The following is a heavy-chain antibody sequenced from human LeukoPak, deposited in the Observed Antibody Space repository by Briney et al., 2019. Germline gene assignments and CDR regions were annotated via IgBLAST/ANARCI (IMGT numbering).Heavy chain of an antibody. CDR3: ASAPQYYDILTGLDY. V-gene: IGHV3-21*01. D-gene: IGHD3-9*01. CDR2: ISSSSSYI. J-gene: IGHJ4*02. Sequence: GGSLRLSCAASGFTFSSYSMNWVRQAPGKGLEWVSSISSSSSYIYHADSVKGRFTISRDNAKNSLYLQMNSLRAEDTAVYYCASAPQYYDILTGLDYWGQGTLVTVSS. CDR1: GFTFSSYS.